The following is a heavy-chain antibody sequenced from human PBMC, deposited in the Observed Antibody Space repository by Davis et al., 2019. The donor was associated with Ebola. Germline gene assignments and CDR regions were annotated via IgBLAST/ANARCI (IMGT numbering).Heavy chain of an antibody. V-gene: IGHV3-30*03. J-gene: IGHJ5*02. CDR1: GFTFSSYG. Sequence: GGSLRLSCAASGFTFSSYGMHWVRQAPGKGLEWVAVISYDGSNKYYADSVKGRFTISRDNAKNSLYLQMNSLRAEDTALYYCARESSAAAGWFDPWGQGTLVTVSS. D-gene: IGHD6-13*01. CDR3: ARESSAAAGWFDP. CDR2: ISYDGSNK.